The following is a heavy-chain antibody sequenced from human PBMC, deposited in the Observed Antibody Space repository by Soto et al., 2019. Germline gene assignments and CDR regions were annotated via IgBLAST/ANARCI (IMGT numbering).Heavy chain of an antibody. Sequence: GGSLRLSCAASGFTFSSYGMHWVRQAPGKGQEWVAVISYDGSNKYYADSVKGRFTISRDNSKNTLYLQMNSLRAEDTAVYYCAKDFGCISTSCQKYYYYYYMDVWGKGTTVTVSS. CDR1: GFTFSSYG. J-gene: IGHJ6*03. V-gene: IGHV3-30*18. D-gene: IGHD2-2*01. CDR2: ISYDGSNK. CDR3: AKDFGCISTSCQKYYYYYYMDV.